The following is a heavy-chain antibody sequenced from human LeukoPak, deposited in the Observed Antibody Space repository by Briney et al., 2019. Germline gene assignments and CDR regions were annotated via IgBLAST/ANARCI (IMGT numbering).Heavy chain of an antibody. CDR1: GYTFTSYG. J-gene: IGHJ6*02. V-gene: IGHV1-18*01. CDR2: ISAYNGNT. Sequence: ASVKVSRKASGYTFTSYGISWVRQAPGQGLEWMGWISAYNGNTNYAQKLQGRVTMTTDTSTSTAYMELRSLRSDDTAVYYCARVPYYDFWSGYLYGMDVWGQGTTVTVSS. D-gene: IGHD3-3*01. CDR3: ARVPYYDFWSGYLYGMDV.